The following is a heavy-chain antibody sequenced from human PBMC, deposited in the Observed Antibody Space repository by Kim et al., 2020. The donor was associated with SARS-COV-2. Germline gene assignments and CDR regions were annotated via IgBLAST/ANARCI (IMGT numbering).Heavy chain of an antibody. CDR2: TYYRSKWYN. CDR1: GDSVSSNSAA. V-gene: IGHV6-1*01. D-gene: IGHD1-1*01. J-gene: IGHJ6*02. CDR3: ARALKTGTGFYYYYGMDV. Sequence: SQTLSLTCAISGDSVSSNSAAWNWIRQSPSRGLEWLGRTYYRSKWYNDYAVSVKSRITINPDTSKNQFSLQLNSVTPEDTAVYYCARALKTGTGFYYYYGMDVWGQGTTVTVSS.